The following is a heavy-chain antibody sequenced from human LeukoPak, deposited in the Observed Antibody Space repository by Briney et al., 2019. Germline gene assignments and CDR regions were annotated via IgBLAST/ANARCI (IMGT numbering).Heavy chain of an antibody. Sequence: GGSLRLSCAASGFTFSSYGMHWVRQAPGKGLEWVAFIRYDGSNKYYADSVKGRFTISRDNSKNTLYLQMNSLRAEDTAVYYCAKVLVPTGGVRWFDPWGQGTLVTVSS. CDR3: AKVLVPTGGVRWFDP. J-gene: IGHJ5*02. CDR1: GFTFSSYG. V-gene: IGHV3-30*02. CDR2: IRYDGSNK. D-gene: IGHD4/OR15-4a*01.